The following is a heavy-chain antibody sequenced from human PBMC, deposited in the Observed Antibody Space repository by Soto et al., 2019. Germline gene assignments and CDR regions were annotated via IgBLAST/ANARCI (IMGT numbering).Heavy chain of an antibody. V-gene: IGHV3-9*01. Sequence: EVQLVESGGGLVQPGRSLRLSCAATGFSFDDYAMHWVRQAPGKGLERVSGISWNSGSLAYADSVKGRFTISRDNAKKSLYLQMNSLRPDDTALYYCAKHIGACPGTGGTCHGDDSYAMDVWGQGTTVTVSS. CDR1: GFSFDDYA. CDR3: AKHIGACPGTGGTCHGDDSYAMDV. CDR2: ISWNSGSL. J-gene: IGHJ6*02. D-gene: IGHD1-26*01.